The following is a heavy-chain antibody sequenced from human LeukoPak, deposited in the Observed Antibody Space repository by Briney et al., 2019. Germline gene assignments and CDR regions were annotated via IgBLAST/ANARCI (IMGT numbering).Heavy chain of an antibody. J-gene: IGHJ6*03. CDR1: GYTFTGYY. D-gene: IGHD6-13*01. CDR3: ARDRIAAAGTRDYYYYYMDV. Sequence: GASVKVSCKASGYTFTGYYMHWVRQAPGQGLEWMGWINPNSGGTNYAQKFQGRVTMTRDTSISTAYMELSRLRSDDTAVYYCARDRIAAAGTRDYYYYYMDVWGKGTTVTVSS. V-gene: IGHV1-2*02. CDR2: INPNSGGT.